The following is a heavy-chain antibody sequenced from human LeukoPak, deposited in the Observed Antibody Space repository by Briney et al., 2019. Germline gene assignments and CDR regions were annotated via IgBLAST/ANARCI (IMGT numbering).Heavy chain of an antibody. CDR1: GFTFSSYA. J-gene: IGHJ3*02. Sequence: GGSLRLSCAASGFTFSSYAMSWVRQAPGKGLEWVSAISGSGGSTYYADSVKGRFTISRDNSKNTLYLQMNSLRAEDTAVYYCARPSRSISTAGALDIWGQGTMVTVSS. CDR2: ISGSGGST. CDR3: ARPSRSISTAGALDI. V-gene: IGHV3-23*01. D-gene: IGHD3-10*01.